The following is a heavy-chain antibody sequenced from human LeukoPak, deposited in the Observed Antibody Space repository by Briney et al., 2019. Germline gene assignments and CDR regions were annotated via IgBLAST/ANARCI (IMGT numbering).Heavy chain of an antibody. CDR2: IKEDGSEK. CDR1: GFTFSSYW. J-gene: IGHJ4*02. D-gene: IGHD3-3*01. V-gene: IGHV3-7*01. CDR3: ADGEGRPLNY. Sequence: GGSLRLSCAASGFTFSSYWMSWVRQAPGKGPEWVANIKEDGSEKYYVDSVKGRFAISRDDAKNSLYLQMNSLRAEDTAVYYCADGEGRPLNYWGRGILVTVSS.